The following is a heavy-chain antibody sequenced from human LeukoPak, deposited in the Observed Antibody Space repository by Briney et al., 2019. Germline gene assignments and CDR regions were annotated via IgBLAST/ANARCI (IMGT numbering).Heavy chain of an antibody. Sequence: ASVKVSCKASGYAFISYYMHWVRQAPGQVLEWMGIINPSGGSTTYAQKFQGRVTMTRDTSTSTVDMEVSSLRFEDTAVYYCAVVGWGATLGHWGQGTLVIVSS. V-gene: IGHV1-46*01. CDR1: GYAFISYY. J-gene: IGHJ4*02. CDR3: AVVGWGATLGH. CDR2: INPSGGST. D-gene: IGHD1-26*01.